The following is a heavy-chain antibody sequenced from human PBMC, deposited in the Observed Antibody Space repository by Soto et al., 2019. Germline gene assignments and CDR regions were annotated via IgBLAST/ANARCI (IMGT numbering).Heavy chain of an antibody. CDR1: GYTFTSYD. D-gene: IGHD3-10*01. Sequence: ASVKVSCKASGYTFTSYDINWVRQATGQGLERMGWMNPNSGNTGYAQKFQGRVTMTRNTSISTAYMELSSLRSEDTAVYYCARRGLLWFGELSPFDYYYGMDVWGQGTTVTVSS. CDR3: ARRGLLWFGELSPFDYYYGMDV. J-gene: IGHJ6*02. V-gene: IGHV1-8*01. CDR2: MNPNSGNT.